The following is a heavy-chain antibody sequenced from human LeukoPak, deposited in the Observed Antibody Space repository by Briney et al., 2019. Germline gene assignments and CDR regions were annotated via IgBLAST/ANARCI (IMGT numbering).Heavy chain of an antibody. CDR3: ARAGGPYYYDSSGYYYGVSSAFDI. CDR2: ISSSSSYI. Sequence: GESLRLSCAASGFTFSSYSMNWVRQAPGKGLEWVSSISSSSSYIYYADSVKGRFTISRDNAKNSLYLQMNSLRAEDTAVYYCARAGGPYYYDSSGYYYGVSSAFDIWGQGTMVTVSS. J-gene: IGHJ3*02. V-gene: IGHV3-21*01. CDR1: GFTFSSYS. D-gene: IGHD3-22*01.